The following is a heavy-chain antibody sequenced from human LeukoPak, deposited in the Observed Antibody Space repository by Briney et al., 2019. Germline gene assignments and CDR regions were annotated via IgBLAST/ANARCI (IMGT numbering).Heavy chain of an antibody. V-gene: IGHV4-39*07. J-gene: IGHJ6*03. CDR3: ASHSSSSTSRFYYYYYYYMDV. CDR1: GGSISSSSYY. CDR2: IYYSGST. D-gene: IGHD2-2*01. Sequence: SETLSLTCTVSGGSISSSSYYWGWIRQPPGKGLEWIGCIYYSGSTYYNPSLKSRVTISVDTSKNQFSLKLSSVTAADTAVYYCASHSSSSTSRFYYYYYYYMDVWGKGTTVTVSS.